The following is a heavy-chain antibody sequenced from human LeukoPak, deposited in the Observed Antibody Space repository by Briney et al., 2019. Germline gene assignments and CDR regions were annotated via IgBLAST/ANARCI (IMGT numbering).Heavy chain of an antibody. CDR3: ARHPEGMDV. V-gene: IGHV4-34*01. CDR1: GGSFSGYY. CDR2: INHSGST. J-gene: IGHJ6*02. Sequence: PSETLSLTCAVYGGSFSGYYWSWIRQPPGKGLEWIGEINHSGSTNYNPSLKSRVTISVDTSKNQFSLKLSSVTAADTAVYYCARHPEGMDVWGQGTTVTVSS.